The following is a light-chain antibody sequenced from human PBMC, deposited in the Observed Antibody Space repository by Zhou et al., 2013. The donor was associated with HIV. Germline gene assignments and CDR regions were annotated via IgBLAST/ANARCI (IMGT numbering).Light chain of an antibody. CDR2: DAS. CDR1: QDISNY. V-gene: IGKV1-39*01. CDR3: QQTYSTLFT. J-gene: IGKJ3*01. Sequence: DIQMTQSPSSLSASVGDRVTITCHASQDISNYLNWYQQKPGKAPKLLIYDASNLETGVPSRFSGSGSGTEFTLTISTLQPEDFAAYYCQQTYSTLFTFGPGTKVEIK.